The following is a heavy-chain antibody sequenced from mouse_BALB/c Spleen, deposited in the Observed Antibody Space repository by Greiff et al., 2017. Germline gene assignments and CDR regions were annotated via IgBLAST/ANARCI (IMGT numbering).Heavy chain of an antibody. CDR1: GFTFSDYY. J-gene: IGHJ1*01. CDR3: ARHVGGNHWYFDV. CDR2: ISDGGSYT. Sequence: EVKLVESGGGLVKPGGSLKLSCAASGFTFSDYYMYWVRQTPEKRLEWVATISDGGSYTYYPDTVKGRFTISRDNAKNTLYLQMSSLKSEDTAMYYCARHVGGNHWYFDVWGAGTTVTVSS. V-gene: IGHV5-4*02. D-gene: IGHD2-1*01.